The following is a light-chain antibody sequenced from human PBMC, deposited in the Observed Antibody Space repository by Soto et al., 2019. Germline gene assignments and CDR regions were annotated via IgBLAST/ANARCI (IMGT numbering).Light chain of an antibody. CDR3: SSFTSNYFYV. CDR1: SRDVGGYNY. J-gene: IGLJ1*01. Sequence: QSALTQPASVSGSPGQSITISCTGTSRDVGGYNYVSWYQQYPGKAPKLMIYGVTNRPSGVSNRFSGSKTGNTASLTISGLQAEDEAYYYCSSFTSNYFYVFGPGTKLTVL. V-gene: IGLV2-14*01. CDR2: GVT.